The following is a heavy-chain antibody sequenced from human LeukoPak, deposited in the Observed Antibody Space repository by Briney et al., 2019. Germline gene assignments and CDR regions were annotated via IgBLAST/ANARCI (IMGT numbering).Heavy chain of an antibody. Sequence: GGSLRLSCAASAFTFSNYAMSWVRQAPGKGLEWVSLISRSGDNTYYADSVKGRFTISRDNSKNTLYLQMNSLRAEDTAVYYCARDIKGQYQDAFDIWGQGTMVTVSS. CDR1: AFTFSNYA. CDR2: ISRSGDNT. V-gene: IGHV3-23*01. J-gene: IGHJ3*02. D-gene: IGHD2-2*01. CDR3: ARDIKGQYQDAFDI.